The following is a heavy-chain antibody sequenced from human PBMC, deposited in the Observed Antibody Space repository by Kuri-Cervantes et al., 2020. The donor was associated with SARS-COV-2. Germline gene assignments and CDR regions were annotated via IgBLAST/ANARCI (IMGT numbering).Heavy chain of an antibody. CDR3: ARVRGGGRAAAGLDY. CDR1: GFTFSSYW. CDR2: TKQDGSEK. D-gene: IGHD6-13*01. Sequence: GGSLRLSCAASGFTFSSYWMSWVRQAPGKGLEWVANTKQDGSEKYYVDSVKGRFTISRDNAKNSLYLQMNSLRAEDTAVYYCARVRGGGRAAAGLDYWGQGTLVTVSS. V-gene: IGHV3-7*01. J-gene: IGHJ4*01.